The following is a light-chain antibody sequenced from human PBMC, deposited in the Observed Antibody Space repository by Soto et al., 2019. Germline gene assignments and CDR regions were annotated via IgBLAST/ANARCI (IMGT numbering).Light chain of an antibody. CDR1: SSDVDGYNY. CDR2: EVS. Sequence: QSALTQPASVSGSPGQSITISCTGTSSDVDGYNYVSWYQQHPGKAPKLMIYEVSNRPSGVSNRFSGSKSGNTASLTISGLQAEDEADYYCSSYTSSSLVFGGGTKLTVL. CDR3: SSYTSSSLV. J-gene: IGLJ2*01. V-gene: IGLV2-14*01.